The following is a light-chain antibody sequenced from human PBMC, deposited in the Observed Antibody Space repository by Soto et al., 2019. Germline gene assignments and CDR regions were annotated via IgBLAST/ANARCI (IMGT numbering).Light chain of an antibody. Sequence: QSVLTQPRSVSGSPGQSVTISCTGTSSDVGGYSSVSWYQQHPGKAPKLMIYDVSKRPSGVPDRFSGSKSGNTASLAISGLQAEDEADYYCCSYAGSNTYVFGTGTKVTVL. CDR3: CSYAGSNTYV. J-gene: IGLJ1*01. CDR2: DVS. CDR1: SSDVGGYSS. V-gene: IGLV2-11*01.